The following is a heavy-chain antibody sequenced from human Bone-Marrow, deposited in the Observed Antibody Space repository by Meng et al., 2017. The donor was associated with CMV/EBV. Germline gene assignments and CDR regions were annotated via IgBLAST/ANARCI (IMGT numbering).Heavy chain of an antibody. CDR2: ISAYNGNT. CDR3: ARDKSGSVPFDY. D-gene: IGHD3-10*01. Sequence: KASGYSFTSYGISWVRQAPGQGLEWMGWISAYNGNTNYAQKLQGRVTMTTDTSTSTAYMELRSLRSDDTAVYYCARDKSGSVPFDYWGQGTLVTVSS. V-gene: IGHV1-18*01. J-gene: IGHJ4*02. CDR1: GYSFTSYG.